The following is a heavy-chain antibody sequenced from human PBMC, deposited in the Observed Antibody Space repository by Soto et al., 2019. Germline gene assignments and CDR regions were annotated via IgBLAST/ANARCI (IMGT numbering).Heavy chain of an antibody. CDR2: ISAYHGNT. D-gene: IGHD1-7*01. CDR3: ARGGSWNYVYGMDV. V-gene: IGHV1-18*01. J-gene: IGHJ6*02. Sequence: QVQLVQSGAEVKKPGASVKVSCKASGYTFTSYGIIWVRQAPGQGLEWVGWISAYHGNTNHAQKLQGRVTMTTDTSPSTAYRELRSLRSDDTAVYYCARGGSWNYVYGMDVWGQGTTVTVSS. CDR1: GYTFTSYG.